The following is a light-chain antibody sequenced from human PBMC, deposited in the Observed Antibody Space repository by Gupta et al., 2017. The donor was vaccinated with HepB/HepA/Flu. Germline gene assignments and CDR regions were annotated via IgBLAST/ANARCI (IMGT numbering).Light chain of an antibody. J-gene: IGKJ4*01. CDR3: QHSNNCPLT. Sequence: VLTQSPATLSLSPGERASLSCRASENVDNKLAWYHQRPGQPPTFLIYDASVRATGVPARFSGSGSGTDFTIKIDSLEPEVLGVYYCQHSNNCPLTFGGGTKVE. V-gene: IGKV3-11*01. CDR2: DAS. CDR1: ENVDNK.